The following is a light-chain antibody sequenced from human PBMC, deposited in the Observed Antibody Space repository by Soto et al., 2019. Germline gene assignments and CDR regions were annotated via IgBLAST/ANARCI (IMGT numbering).Light chain of an antibody. CDR3: QQYDNWPRT. CDR1: QSIDNN. Sequence: ETLMTQSPATLSVSPGERATLSCRASQSIDNNLAWFHQIPGRAPRLLIYGASTRAAGIPGRFSGSGSGTEFTLTLSSLQSEDYGVYYCQQYDNWPRTFGQGTKVDIK. J-gene: IGKJ1*01. V-gene: IGKV3-15*01. CDR2: GAS.